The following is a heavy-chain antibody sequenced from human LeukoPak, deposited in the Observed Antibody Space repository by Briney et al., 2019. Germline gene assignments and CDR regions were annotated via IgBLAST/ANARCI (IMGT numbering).Heavy chain of an antibody. CDR1: GGSISSYS. J-gene: IGHJ5*02. Sequence: SETLSLTCTVSGGSISSYSWSWIRQPAGKGLGWIGRIYSSGSTNYNPSLKSRVTMSVDTSKNQFSLKLSSVTAADTAVYYCARILFPGTNWFDPWGQGTLVTVSS. CDR3: ARILFPGTNWFDP. D-gene: IGHD1-1*01. CDR2: IYSSGST. V-gene: IGHV4-4*07.